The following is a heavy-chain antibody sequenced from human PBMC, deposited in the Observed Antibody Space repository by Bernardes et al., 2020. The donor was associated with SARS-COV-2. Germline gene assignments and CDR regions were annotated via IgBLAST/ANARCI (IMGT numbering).Heavy chain of an antibody. D-gene: IGHD6-13*01. CDR2: TYYRSKWYN. V-gene: IGHV6-1*01. CDR1: GDSVSSDIAA. J-gene: IGHJ5*02. Sequence: SQTLSLTCTISGDSVSSDIAAWNWIRQSPSGGLEWLGRTYYRSKWYNDYAVSVRSRITIYADTSRNQFSLQLNSVTPEDTAVYYCARIIRLGTDRSWPGNWFDPWGQGTLVTVSS. CDR3: ARIIRLGTDRSWPGNWFDP.